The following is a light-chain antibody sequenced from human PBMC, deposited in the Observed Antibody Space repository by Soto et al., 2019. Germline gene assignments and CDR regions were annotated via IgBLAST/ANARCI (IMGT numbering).Light chain of an antibody. CDR2: GAS. CDR1: QTVSNNY. J-gene: IGKJ5*01. CDR3: QQYYTSPIT. Sequence: VLTQSPGTLSLSPGERATLSCRASQTVSNNYLAWCQQKPGQAPRVIMYGASRRATGIPDRFSGGGSGTDFTLTISSLRAEDVAVYYCQQYYTSPITFGQGTRLEIK. V-gene: IGKV3-20*01.